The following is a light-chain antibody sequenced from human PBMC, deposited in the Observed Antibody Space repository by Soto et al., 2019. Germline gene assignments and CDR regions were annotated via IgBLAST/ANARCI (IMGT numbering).Light chain of an antibody. V-gene: IGKV3-20*01. CDR2: DAS. CDR1: QSVRTY. Sequence: EIGLTQSPFTLSLSPGERATLSCMASQSVRTYLAWYQVKPGQAPRLLIYDASRRASGVPDRFSGSGSGTDFTLTISRLEPADFAVYYCQQYGRSPLTFGGGTKVDIK. CDR3: QQYGRSPLT. J-gene: IGKJ4*01.